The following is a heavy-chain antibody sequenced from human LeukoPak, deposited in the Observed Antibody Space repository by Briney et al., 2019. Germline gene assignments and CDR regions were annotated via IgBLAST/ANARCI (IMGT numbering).Heavy chain of an antibody. Sequence: SVKVSCKASGYTFTGYYMHWVRQAPGQGLEWVGGIIPIFGTANYAQKFQGRVTITTDESTSTAYMELSSLRSDDTAVYYCAIAADYGDYFDYWGQGTLVTVSS. CDR2: IIPIFGTA. V-gene: IGHV1-69*05. J-gene: IGHJ4*02. CDR1: GYTFTGYY. CDR3: AIAADYGDYFDY. D-gene: IGHD4-17*01.